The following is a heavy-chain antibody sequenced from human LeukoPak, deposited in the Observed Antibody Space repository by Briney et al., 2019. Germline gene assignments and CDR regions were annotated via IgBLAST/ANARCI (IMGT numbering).Heavy chain of an antibody. Sequence: GGSLRLSCAASGFTFSSYGMHWVRQAPGKGLEWVAVISYDGSNKYYADSVKGRFTISRDNSKNTLYLQMNSLRAEDTAVYYCAKAGNYYYYYGMDVWGQGTTVTVPS. V-gene: IGHV3-30*18. J-gene: IGHJ6*02. CDR2: ISYDGSNK. D-gene: IGHD1-26*01. CDR3: AKAGNYYYYYGMDV. CDR1: GFTFSSYG.